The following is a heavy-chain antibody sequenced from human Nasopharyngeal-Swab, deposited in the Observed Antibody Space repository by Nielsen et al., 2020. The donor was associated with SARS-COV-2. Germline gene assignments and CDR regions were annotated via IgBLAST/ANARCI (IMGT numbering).Heavy chain of an antibody. V-gene: IGHV3-74*01. J-gene: IGHJ4*02. CDR2: INSDGSST. CDR1: GFTFSSYW. CDR3: PRGGIYSSSWYPTY. Sequence: GGSLRLSCAASGFTFSSYWMHWVRQAPGKGLVWVSRINSDGSSTSYADSVKGRFTISRDNAKNTRYLQMNSLRAADTALYYCPRGGIYSSSWYPTYWGQGTLVTVSS. D-gene: IGHD6-13*01.